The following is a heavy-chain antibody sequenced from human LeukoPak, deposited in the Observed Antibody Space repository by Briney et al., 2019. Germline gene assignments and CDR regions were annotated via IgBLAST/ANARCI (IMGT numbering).Heavy chain of an antibody. V-gene: IGHV4-59*01. D-gene: IGHD2-15*01. CDR3: ARVGCSGGSCYPDY. CDR2: IHYSGDI. CDR1: GASISTSY. Sequence: ETLSLTCTVSGASISTSYWYWIRHPPGQGLEWVGYIHYSGDINYNPSLKSRVTISAYTSKNQLTLKLSSVAAADTAVYYCARVGCSGGSCYPDYWGQGTLVTVSS. J-gene: IGHJ4*02.